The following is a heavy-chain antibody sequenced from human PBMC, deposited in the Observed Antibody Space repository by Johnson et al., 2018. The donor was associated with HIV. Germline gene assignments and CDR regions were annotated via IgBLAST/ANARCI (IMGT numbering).Heavy chain of an antibody. V-gene: IGHV3-30-3*01. D-gene: IGHD3-22*01. CDR3: TTGSSGSNAFDI. CDR1: GFTFSSYA. J-gene: IGHJ3*02. CDR2: ISYDGSNK. Sequence: QVQLVESGGGVVQTGRSLRLSCAVSGFTFSSYAMHWVRQAPGKGLEWVAVISYDGSNKYYADSVQGRFTISRDNSKNTLYLQINSLKTEDTAVYYCTTGSSGSNAFDIWGQGTMVTVSS.